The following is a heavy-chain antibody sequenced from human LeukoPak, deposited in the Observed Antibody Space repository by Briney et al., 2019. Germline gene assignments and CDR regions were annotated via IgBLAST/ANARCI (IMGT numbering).Heavy chain of an antibody. CDR2: INPHSGDT. J-gene: IGHJ4*02. D-gene: IGHD6-19*01. V-gene: IGHV1-2*02. CDR3: ARVLYSSGWYDGDY. Sequence: ASVKVSCKASGYTFTGYYIHWVRQAPGQGLEWVGWINPHSGDTNYAQNFQGRVTMTRDTSISTAYSELSRLRSDDTAVYYCARVLYSSGWYDGDYWGQGTLVTVSS. CDR1: GYTFTGYY.